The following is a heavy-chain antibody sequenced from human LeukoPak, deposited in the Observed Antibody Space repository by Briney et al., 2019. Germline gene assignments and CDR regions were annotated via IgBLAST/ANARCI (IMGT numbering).Heavy chain of an antibody. J-gene: IGHJ5*02. CDR2: ISAYNGNT. D-gene: IGHD3-22*01. CDR3: ARARDYYDSSGYIP. V-gene: IGHV1-18*01. Sequence: GASVKVSCKASGYTFTSYGISWVRQAPGRGLEWMGWISAYNGNTNYAQKLQGRVTMTTDTSTSTAYMELRSLRSDDTAVYYCARARDYYDSSGYIPWGQGTLVTVSS. CDR1: GYTFTSYG.